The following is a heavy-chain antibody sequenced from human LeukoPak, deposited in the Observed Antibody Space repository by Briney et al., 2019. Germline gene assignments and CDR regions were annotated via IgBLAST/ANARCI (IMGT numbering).Heavy chain of an antibody. CDR1: GFTFSSYA. V-gene: IGHV3-7*01. CDR3: ARTRRSSSRLGELSIRYCFDY. D-gene: IGHD3-16*02. CDR2: IKQDGSEK. Sequence: GGSLRLSCAASGFTFSSYAMSWVRQAPGKGLEWVANIKQDGSEKYYVDSVKGRFTISRDNAKNSLYLQMNSLRAEDTAVYYCARTRRSSSRLGELSIRYCFDYWGQGTLVTVSS. J-gene: IGHJ4*02.